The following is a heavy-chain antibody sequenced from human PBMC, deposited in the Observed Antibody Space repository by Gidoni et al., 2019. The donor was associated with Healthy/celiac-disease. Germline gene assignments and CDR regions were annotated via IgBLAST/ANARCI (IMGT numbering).Heavy chain of an antibody. J-gene: IGHJ4*02. V-gene: IGHV1-2*02. D-gene: IGHD3-9*01. CDR1: GYPFTGHY. Sequence: QVQLVQSGAEVKKPGASVKVSCKASGYPFTGHYMPWVRQAPGQGLEWMGWINPNSGGTNYAQKFQGRVTMTRDTSISTAYMELSRLRSDDTAVYYCARGPVLRYFDWLSDNHNDYWGQGTLVTVYS. CDR3: ARGPVLRYFDWLSDNHNDY. CDR2: INPNSGGT.